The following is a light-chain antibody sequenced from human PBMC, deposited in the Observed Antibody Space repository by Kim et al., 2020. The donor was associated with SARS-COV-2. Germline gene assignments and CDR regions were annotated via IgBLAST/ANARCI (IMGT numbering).Light chain of an antibody. Sequence: LVQTVRITCQRDSLRSYYASWYQQKPGQAPVLVIYGKNNRPSGIPDRFSGSSSGNTASLTITGAQAEDEADYYCNSRDSSGNHLVFGGGTQLTVL. CDR3: NSRDSSGNHLV. J-gene: IGLJ3*02. CDR1: SLRSYY. V-gene: IGLV3-19*01. CDR2: GKN.